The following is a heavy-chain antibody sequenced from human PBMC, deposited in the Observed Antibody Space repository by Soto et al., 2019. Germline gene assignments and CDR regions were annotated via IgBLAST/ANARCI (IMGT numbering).Heavy chain of an antibody. V-gene: IGHV5-10-1*01. J-gene: IGHJ6*02. CDR3: ASEPIVVVPAASQNYYYYYGMDV. Sequence: GESLKISCKGSGYSFTSYWISWVRQMPGKGLEWMGRIDPSDSYTNYSPSFQGHVTISADKSISTAYLQWSSLKASDTAMYYCASEPIVVVPAASQNYYYYYGMDVWAQGTTVTVYS. CDR1: GYSFTSYW. CDR2: IDPSDSYT. D-gene: IGHD2-2*01.